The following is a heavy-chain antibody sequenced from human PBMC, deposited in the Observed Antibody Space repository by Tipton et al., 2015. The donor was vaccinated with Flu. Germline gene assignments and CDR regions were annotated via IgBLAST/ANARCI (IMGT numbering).Heavy chain of an antibody. CDR3: ARDLWNDRRAYYYYGVDV. CDR1: GGSISTTIYY. V-gene: IGHV4-39*07. CDR2: IYYSGTT. D-gene: IGHD1-1*01. Sequence: TLSLTCTVSGGSISTTIYYWGWVRQPPGKGLEWICSIYYSGTTYYNPSLKKRVTISIDASKNQFSLDLTSLTAADTAVYYCARDLWNDRRAYYYYGVDVWGQGTTVTVPS. J-gene: IGHJ6*02.